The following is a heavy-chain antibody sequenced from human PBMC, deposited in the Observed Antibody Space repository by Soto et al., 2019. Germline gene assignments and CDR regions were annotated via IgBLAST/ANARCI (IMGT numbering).Heavy chain of an antibody. CDR2: INHSGST. V-gene: IGHV4-34*01. CDR1: GGSFSGYY. D-gene: IGHD3-9*01. J-gene: IGHJ4*02. CDR3: ARKNYDILTGYSFDY. Sequence: SETLSLTCAVYGGSFSGYYWSWIRPPPGKGLEWIGEINHSGSTNYNPSLKSRVTISVDTSKNQFSLKLSSVTAADTAVYYCARKNYDILTGYSFDYWGQGTLVTVSS.